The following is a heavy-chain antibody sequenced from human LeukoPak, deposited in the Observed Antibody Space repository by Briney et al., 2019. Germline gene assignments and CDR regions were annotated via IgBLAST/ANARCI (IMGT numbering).Heavy chain of an antibody. CDR2: ISGDGGST. V-gene: IGHV3-43*02. J-gene: IGHJ1*01. CDR3: ARDCQDYYESRGDLQQ. CDR1: GFTLDDYA. Sequence: AGSLRLACAASGFTLDDYAMHWVRQAPGKGLEWVSLISGDGGSTYYADSVKGRFTISRDNSKNSLYLQMNSLRTENTALYYCARDCQDYYESRGDLQQWGHNTLVTVSS. D-gene: IGHD3-22*01.